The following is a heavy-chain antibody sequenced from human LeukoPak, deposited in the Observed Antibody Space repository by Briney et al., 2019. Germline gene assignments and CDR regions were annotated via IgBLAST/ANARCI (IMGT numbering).Heavy chain of an antibody. CDR1: GFTFSSYG. CDR3: AKDFPPRADWAARVDY. V-gene: IGHV3-30*18. Sequence: PGGSLRLSCAASGFTFSSYGMHWVRQAPGKGLEWVAVISYDGSNKYYADSVKGRFTISRDNSKSTLYLQMNSLRAEDTAVYYCAKDFPPRADWAARVDYWGQGTLVTVSS. J-gene: IGHJ4*02. CDR2: ISYDGSNK. D-gene: IGHD6-6*01.